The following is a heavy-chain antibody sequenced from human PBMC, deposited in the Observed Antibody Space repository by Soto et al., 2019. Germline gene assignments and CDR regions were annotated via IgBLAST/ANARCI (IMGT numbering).Heavy chain of an antibody. CDR3: AREKAPYYDFWSGYHYYGMDV. V-gene: IGHV3-74*01. CDR1: GFTFSSYW. J-gene: IGHJ6*02. D-gene: IGHD3-3*01. Sequence: GGSLRLSCAASGFTFSSYWMHLVRQAPGNGLVWVSRINSDGSSTSYADSVKGRFTISRDNAKNTLYLQLNSLRAEDTAVYYCAREKAPYYDFWSGYHYYGMDVWGQGTTGTVSS. CDR2: INSDGSST.